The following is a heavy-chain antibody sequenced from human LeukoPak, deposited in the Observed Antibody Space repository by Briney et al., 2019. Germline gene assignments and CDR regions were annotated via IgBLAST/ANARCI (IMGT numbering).Heavy chain of an antibody. CDR1: GGSISSYY. D-gene: IGHD3-22*01. CDR3: ARTISDSSGYYYSDY. J-gene: IGHJ4*02. V-gene: IGHV4-59*08. CDR2: IYYSGRT. Sequence: SETLSLTCTVSGGSISSYYWSWIRQPPGKELEWIGYIYYSGRTYCNPSLKSRVTISVDTSKNQFSLSLSSVTAADTAVYYCARTISDSSGYYYSDYWGQGTLVTVSS.